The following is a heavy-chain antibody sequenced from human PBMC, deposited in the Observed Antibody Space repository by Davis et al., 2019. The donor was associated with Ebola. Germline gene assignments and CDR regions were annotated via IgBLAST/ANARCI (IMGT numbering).Heavy chain of an antibody. J-gene: IGHJ4*02. Sequence: HTGGSLRLSCAVSGFPITNYWTHWVRQAPGKGLVWVSRINSDGSSTNYADSVKGRFTISRDNAKNTLYLQMNSLRAEDTAVYYCARGAKDSSGYHYANDYWGQGTMVTVSS. D-gene: IGHD3-22*01. CDR1: GFPITNYW. CDR2: INSDGSST. V-gene: IGHV3-74*01. CDR3: ARGAKDSSGYHYANDY.